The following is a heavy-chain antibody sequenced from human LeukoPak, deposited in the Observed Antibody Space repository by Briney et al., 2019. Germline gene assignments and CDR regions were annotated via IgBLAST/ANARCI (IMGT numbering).Heavy chain of an antibody. CDR3: ARGTRDDYVWGSYRYTFDY. D-gene: IGHD3-16*02. CDR1: GYTFTSYD. Sequence: VASVKVSCKASGYTFTSYDINWVRQATGQGLEWMGWMNPNSGNTGYAQKFQGRVTMTRNTSISTAYMELSSLRSEDTAVYYCARGTRDDYVWGSYRYTFDYWGQGTLVTVSS. J-gene: IGHJ4*02. V-gene: IGHV1-8*01. CDR2: MNPNSGNT.